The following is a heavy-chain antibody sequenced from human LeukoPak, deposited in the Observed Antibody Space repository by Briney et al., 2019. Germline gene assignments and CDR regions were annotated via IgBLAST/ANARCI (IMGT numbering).Heavy chain of an antibody. CDR1: GGSISSYY. Sequence: SETLSLTCTVSGGSISSYYWSWIRQPAGKGLEWIGRIYTSGSTNYNPSLKSRVTMSVDTSKNQFSLKLSSVTAADTAVYYCARAFKEWLSYYMDVWGKGTTVTVSS. D-gene: IGHD3-3*01. V-gene: IGHV4-4*07. CDR3: ARAFKEWLSYYMDV. J-gene: IGHJ6*03. CDR2: IYTSGST.